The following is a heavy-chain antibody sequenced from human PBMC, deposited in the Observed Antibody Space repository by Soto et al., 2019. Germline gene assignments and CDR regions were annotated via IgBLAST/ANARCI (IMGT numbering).Heavy chain of an antibody. V-gene: IGHV1-69*01. Sequence: QVQLIQSGAAVKKPGSSVKVSCHTSGDAFSSYAMSWVRQGPGQGLEWMGGIIPMFGTPIYTEKFQCRVTITADETTRAVYMELRSLTSDDSAVYYCARSYSVTTSSYYGMDVWGQGTTIIVS. CDR2: IIPMFGTP. D-gene: IGHD4-17*01. CDR3: ARSYSVTTSSYYGMDV. CDR1: GDAFSSYA. J-gene: IGHJ6*02.